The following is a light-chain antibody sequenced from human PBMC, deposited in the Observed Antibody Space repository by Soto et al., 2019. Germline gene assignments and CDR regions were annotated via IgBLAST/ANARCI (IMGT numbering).Light chain of an antibody. J-gene: IGKJ1*01. CDR2: KAS. CDR3: QQYTSYST. V-gene: IGKV1-5*03. CDR1: QSINSG. Sequence: DIQMTQSPSTLSASVGDRVTITCRASQSINSGLAWYQQKPGRAPKLLIYKASSLESGVPSRFSGSGSGTEVTLTISSLQPDDFATYYCQQYTSYSTFGQGTKVEIK.